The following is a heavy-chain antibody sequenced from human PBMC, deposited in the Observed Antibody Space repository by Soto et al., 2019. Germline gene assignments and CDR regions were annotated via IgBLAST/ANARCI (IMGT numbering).Heavy chain of an antibody. CDR1: GGTFSNYA. Sequence: QVQLVQSVAEVKKPGSSVKVSCKASGGTFSNYAISWVRQAPGQGLEWMGGIIPIFGTTYYAQKFQGRVTIIADESTTTAYLELSSLRSEDTAMYYCARVEAVAGIYNYHGLDVWGQGTAVSVSS. J-gene: IGHJ6*02. CDR3: ARVEAVAGIYNYHGLDV. V-gene: IGHV1-69*12. CDR2: IIPIFGTT. D-gene: IGHD6-19*01.